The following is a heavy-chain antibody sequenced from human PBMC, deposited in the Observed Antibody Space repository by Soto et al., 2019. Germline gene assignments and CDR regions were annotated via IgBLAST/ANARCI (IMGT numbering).Heavy chain of an antibody. Sequence: SGTLCLTCTVSDGAVSSGSYYWSWIRQPPGKGLEWIGYIYYSGSTNYNPSLKSRVTISVDTSKNQFSLKLSSVTAADTAVYYCARPLYSYGPMDVWGQGTTVTVSS. J-gene: IGHJ6*02. CDR2: IYYSGST. CDR1: DGAVSSGSYY. CDR3: ARPLYSYGPMDV. V-gene: IGHV4-61*01. D-gene: IGHD5-18*01.